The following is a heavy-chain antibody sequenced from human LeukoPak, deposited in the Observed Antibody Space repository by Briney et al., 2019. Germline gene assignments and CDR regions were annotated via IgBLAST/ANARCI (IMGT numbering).Heavy chain of an antibody. CDR3: ARERPNSSSWYARWFDP. J-gene: IGHJ5*02. V-gene: IGHV1-2*02. D-gene: IGHD6-13*01. Sequence: ASVKVSCKASGYTFTCNFMHWVRQAPGQGLEWMGWINPNSGGTNYAQKFQGRVTMTRDTSISTAYMELSRLKSDDTAVYCCARERPNSSSWYARWFDPWGQGTLVTVSS. CDR1: GYTFTCNF. CDR2: INPNSGGT.